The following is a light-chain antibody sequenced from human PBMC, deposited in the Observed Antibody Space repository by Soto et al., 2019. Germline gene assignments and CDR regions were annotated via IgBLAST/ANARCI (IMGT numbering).Light chain of an antibody. CDR2: KAS. V-gene: IGKV1-5*03. CDR1: QTISSW. CDR3: KHYNGYSEA. Sequence: DIQMTQSPSTLSGSVGDRVTITCRASQTISSWLAWYQQKPGKAPKLLIYKASTLKSGVPSRFSGSGSGTDSPLTISTLQPDDFATYSRKHYNGYSEAFGQGT. J-gene: IGKJ2*01.